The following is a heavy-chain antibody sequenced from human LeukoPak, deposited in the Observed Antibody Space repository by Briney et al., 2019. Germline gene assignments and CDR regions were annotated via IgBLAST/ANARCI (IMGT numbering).Heavy chain of an antibody. CDR1: GGSISIYY. J-gene: IGHJ4*02. V-gene: IGHV4-59*01. Sequence: SETLSLTCTVSGGSISIYYWSWIRQPPGKGLEGIGYIYYSGSTNYNPSLKSRVTISVDTSKNQFSLKLSSVTAADTAVYYCARAIPGPLIRSYYFDYWGQGTLVTVSS. CDR3: ARAIPGPLIRSYYFDY. CDR2: IYYSGST. D-gene: IGHD3-10*01.